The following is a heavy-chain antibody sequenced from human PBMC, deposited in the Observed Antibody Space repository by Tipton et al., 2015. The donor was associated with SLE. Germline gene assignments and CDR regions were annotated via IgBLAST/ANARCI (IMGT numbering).Heavy chain of an antibody. CDR3: ARDHLNGGYNPYYYMDV. CDR2: IDHSGKS. CDR1: GDSISSSNW. D-gene: IGHD3-9*01. V-gene: IGHV4-4*02. J-gene: IGHJ6*03. Sequence: GLVKPSGTLSLNCAVSGDSISSSNWWTWVRQPPGKGLEWIGEIDHSGKSNYNPSLESRVTMSVDTSTNQFSLRLNSVTAADTAVYYCARDHLNGGYNPYYYMDVWGKGTTVTVSS.